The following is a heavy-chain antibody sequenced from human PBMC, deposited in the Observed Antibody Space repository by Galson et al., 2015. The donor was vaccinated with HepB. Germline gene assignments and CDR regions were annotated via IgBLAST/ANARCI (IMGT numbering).Heavy chain of an antibody. CDR2: ISYDGSNK. CDR3: ARDRYAGGSGYEYYYYGMDV. Sequence: AVISYDGSNKYYADSVKGRFTISRDNSKNTLYLQMNSLRAEDTAVYYCARDRYAGGSGYEYYYYGMDVWGQGTTVTVSS. D-gene: IGHD3-22*01. J-gene: IGHJ6*02. V-gene: IGHV3-30-3*01.